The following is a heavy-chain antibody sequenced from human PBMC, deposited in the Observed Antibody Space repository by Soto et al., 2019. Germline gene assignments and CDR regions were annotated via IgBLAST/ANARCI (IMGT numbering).Heavy chain of an antibody. CDR2: IRSKADNYAT. Sequence: TGGSLRLSCAASGFTFSGSAMHWVRQASGKGLEWVGRIRSKADNYATSYAASVKGRFTISRDDSKNTAYLQMDSLKTEDTAVYYCTERGKYDNRVFDYWSQGTLVTVSS. D-gene: IGHD3-22*01. CDR3: TERGKYDNRVFDY. J-gene: IGHJ4*02. CDR1: GFTFSGSA. V-gene: IGHV3-73*01.